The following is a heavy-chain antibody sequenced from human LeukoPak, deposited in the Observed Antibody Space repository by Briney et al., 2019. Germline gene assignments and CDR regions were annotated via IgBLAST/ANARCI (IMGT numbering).Heavy chain of an antibody. CDR2: IYPGDSDT. CDR3: ARLEMAHETWYFDY. Sequence: PGESLKISCKGSGYSFTSYWIGWVRQMPGKGLEWMGIIYPGDSDTRYSPSFQGQVTISADKSISSAYLQWSSLKAPDTAMYYCARLEMAHETWYFDYWGQGTLVTVSS. CDR1: GYSFTSYW. J-gene: IGHJ4*02. V-gene: IGHV5-51*01. D-gene: IGHD5-24*01.